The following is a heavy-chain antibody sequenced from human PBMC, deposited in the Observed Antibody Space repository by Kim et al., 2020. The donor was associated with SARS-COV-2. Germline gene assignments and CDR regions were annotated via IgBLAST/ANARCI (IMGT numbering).Heavy chain of an antibody. V-gene: IGHV5-10-1*01. D-gene: IGHD6-13*01. CDR3: AKHPGGGVITAAGTEYFQH. Sequence: GESLKISCKGSGYSFTNYWISWVRQMPGKGLEWMGRIDPSDSYTNYSPSFQGHVTISADKSISTAYLQWRSLQASDTAMYYCAKHPGGGVITAAGTEYFQHWGQGTRVTVSS. CDR1: GYSFTNYW. J-gene: IGHJ1*01. CDR2: IDPSDSYT.